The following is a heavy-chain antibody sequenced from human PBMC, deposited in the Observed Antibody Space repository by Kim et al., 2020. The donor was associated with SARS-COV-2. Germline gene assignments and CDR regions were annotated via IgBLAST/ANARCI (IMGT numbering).Heavy chain of an antibody. CDR3: ARDHAVANAFDI. V-gene: IGHV3-33*01. CDR2: IWYDGSNK. Sequence: GGSLRLSCAASGFTFSSYGMHWVRQAPGKGLEWVAVIWYDGSNKYYADSVKGRFTISRDNSKNTRYLQMNSLRAEDTAVYYCARDHAVANAFDIWGQGTMVTVSS. D-gene: IGHD2-15*01. J-gene: IGHJ3*02. CDR1: GFTFSSYG.